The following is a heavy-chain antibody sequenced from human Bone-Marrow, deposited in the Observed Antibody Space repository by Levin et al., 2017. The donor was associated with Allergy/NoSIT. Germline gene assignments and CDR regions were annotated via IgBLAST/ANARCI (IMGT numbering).Heavy chain of an antibody. Sequence: SETLSLTCTVSGGSISSYYWSWIRQPAGKGLEWIGRIYTSGSTNYNPSLKCRVTMSVDTSKNQFSLKLSSVTAADTAVYYCARVIVVVVAATRRWYFDLWGRGTLVTVSS. CDR3: ARVIVVVVAATRRWYFDL. CDR2: IYTSGST. CDR1: GGSISSYY. J-gene: IGHJ2*01. D-gene: IGHD2-15*01. V-gene: IGHV4-4*07.